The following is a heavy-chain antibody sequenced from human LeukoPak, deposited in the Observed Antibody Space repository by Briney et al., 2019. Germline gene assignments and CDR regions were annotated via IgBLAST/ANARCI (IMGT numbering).Heavy chain of an antibody. CDR3: ARTTYYYDSSGSGY. D-gene: IGHD3-22*01. CDR2: IIPIFGTA. V-gene: IGHV1-69*05. Sequence: SVKVSCKASGGTFSSYAISWVRQAPGQGLEWMGGIIPIFGTANYAQKFQGRVTMTRDTSTSTVYMELSSLRSEDTAVYYCARTTYYYDSSGSGYWGQGTLVTVSS. CDR1: GGTFSSYA. J-gene: IGHJ4*02.